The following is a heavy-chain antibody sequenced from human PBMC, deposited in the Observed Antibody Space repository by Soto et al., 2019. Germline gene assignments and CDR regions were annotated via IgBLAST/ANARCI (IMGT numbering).Heavy chain of an antibody. CDR2: TYYRSKWYN. J-gene: IGHJ4*02. CDR3: AKGAATAGIEGNFFDY. Sequence: SQTLSLTCAISGDSVSSNSAAWNWIRQSPSRGLEWLGRTYYRSKWYNDYAVSVKSRMTINPDTSKNQFSLQLNSVTPEDTAVYYCAKGAATAGIEGNFFDYWGQGTPVTVSS. D-gene: IGHD6-13*01. V-gene: IGHV6-1*01. CDR1: GDSVSSNSAA.